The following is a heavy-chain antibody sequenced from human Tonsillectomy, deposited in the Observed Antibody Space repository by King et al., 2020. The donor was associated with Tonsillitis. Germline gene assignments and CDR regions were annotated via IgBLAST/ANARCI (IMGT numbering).Heavy chain of an antibody. D-gene: IGHD3-22*01. CDR3: ARGDYYDSSGYYYAYYYYGMDV. Sequence: QLVQSGAEVKKPGSSVKVSCKASGGTFSSYAISWVRQAPGQGLEWMGGIIPIFGTANYAQTFQGRVTITADESTSTAYMELSSLRSEDTAVYYCARGDYYDSSGYYYAYYYYGMDVWGQGTTVTVSS. CDR1: GGTFSSYA. V-gene: IGHV1-69*12. CDR2: IIPIFGTA. J-gene: IGHJ6*02.